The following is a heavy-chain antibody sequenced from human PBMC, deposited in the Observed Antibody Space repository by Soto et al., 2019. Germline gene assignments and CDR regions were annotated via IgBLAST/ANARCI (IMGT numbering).Heavy chain of an antibody. J-gene: IGHJ4*02. Sequence: EVQLVESGGGLVQPGRSLRLSCAASGFTFDDYAIHWVRQAPGRGLEWVAGISWHGASIGYADSVKGRVTISRDNAKNSLHRQMNSLRCEDTAVYYCANLRLYGSGFDCWGQGTLVTVSS. D-gene: IGHD3-10*01. CDR1: GFTFDDYA. V-gene: IGHV3-9*01. CDR3: ANLRLYGSGFDC. CDR2: ISWHGASI.